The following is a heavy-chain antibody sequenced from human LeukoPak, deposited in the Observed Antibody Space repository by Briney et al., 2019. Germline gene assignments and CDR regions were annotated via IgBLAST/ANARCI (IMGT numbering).Heavy chain of an antibody. D-gene: IGHD3-10*01. V-gene: IGHV4-39*07. CDR3: ARVNGSGSYYYYYGMDV. CDR2: IYYSGST. J-gene: IGHJ6*02. CDR1: GGSISSSSYY. Sequence: KPSETLSLTCTVSGGSISSSSYYWGWIRQPPGKGLEWIGSIYYSGSTYYNPSLKSRVTISVDTSKNQFSLKLSSVTAADTAVYYCARVNGSGSYYYYYGMDVWGQGTTVTVSS.